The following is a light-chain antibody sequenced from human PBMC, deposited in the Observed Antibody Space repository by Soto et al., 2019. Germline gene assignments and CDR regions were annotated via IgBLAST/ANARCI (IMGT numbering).Light chain of an antibody. CDR3: QQYKSNSPIS. CDR1: QSISSW. Sequence: DIHMTQSPSTLSASVGDRVTITRRASQSISSWLAWYQQETGKAPKLLIYDAATLESGVPPRFSGSGSGTEFTPTISSLQPDDFATYYCQQYKSNSPISFGPGTKVDIK. J-gene: IGKJ3*01. CDR2: DAA. V-gene: IGKV1-5*01.